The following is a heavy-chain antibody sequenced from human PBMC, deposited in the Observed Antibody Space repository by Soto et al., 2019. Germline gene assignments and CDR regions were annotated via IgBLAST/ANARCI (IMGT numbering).Heavy chain of an antibody. V-gene: IGHV1-18*01. J-gene: IGHJ4*02. CDR3: ARDTAMALPDA. D-gene: IGHD5-18*01. CDR1: GYTFTSYA. CDR2: ISAYNGNT. Sequence: QVQLVQSGAEVKKPGASVKVSCKASGYTFTSYAISWVRQAPGQGLEWMGWISAYNGNTKYAQKLQGRVTLTTDISTSTAYMELRSLRSDDAAVYYCARDTAMALPDAWGQGTLVTVSS.